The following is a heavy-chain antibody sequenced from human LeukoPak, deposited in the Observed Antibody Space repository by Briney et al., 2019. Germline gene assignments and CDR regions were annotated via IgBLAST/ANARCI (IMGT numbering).Heavy chain of an antibody. CDR2: MSYDGSNK. CDR3: AKWSKPMKVMIIMSYYFDN. D-gene: IGHD3-22*01. J-gene: IGHJ4*02. Sequence: PPGRSLRLSCAASGFTFSSYAMHWVRQAPGKGLEWVAVMSYDGSNKYYADSVKGRFTISRDNSKNTVYLQMNSLRAEDTAVYYCAKWSKPMKVMIIMSYYFDNWGQGTLVTVSS. V-gene: IGHV3-30-3*01. CDR1: GFTFSSYA.